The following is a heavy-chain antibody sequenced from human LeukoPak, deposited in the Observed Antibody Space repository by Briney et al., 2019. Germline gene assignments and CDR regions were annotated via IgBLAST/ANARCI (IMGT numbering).Heavy chain of an antibody. J-gene: IGHJ3*02. CDR3: ARYYRSRSGKHGFDI. CDR2: ISYDGSNK. V-gene: IGHV3-30-3*01. Sequence: GGSLRLSCAASGFTFSSYAMHWVRQAPGKGLEGVAVISYDGSNKYYADSVKGRFTISRDNAKNSLYLQINSLRAEDTAVYYCARYYRSRSGKHGFDIWGQGTMVPVSS. CDR1: GFTFSSYA. D-gene: IGHD6-13*01.